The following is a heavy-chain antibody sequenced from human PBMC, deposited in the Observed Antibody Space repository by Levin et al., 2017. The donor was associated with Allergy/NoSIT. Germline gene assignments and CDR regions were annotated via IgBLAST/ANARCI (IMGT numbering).Heavy chain of an antibody. D-gene: IGHD4-17*01. V-gene: IGHV4-34*01. J-gene: IGHJ5*02. Sequence: PSETLSLTCAVYGGSFSGFYWSWIRQPPGKGLEWVGEINHSGSTNYNPSLKSRVTISVDTSKNQFSLKLSSVTAADTAVYYCARARAYLLRSNWFDPWGQGTLVTVSS. CDR2: INHSGST. CDR1: GGSFSGFY. CDR3: ARARAYLLRSNWFDP.